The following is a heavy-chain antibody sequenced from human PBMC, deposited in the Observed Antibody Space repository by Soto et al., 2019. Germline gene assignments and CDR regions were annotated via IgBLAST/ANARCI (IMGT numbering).Heavy chain of an antibody. CDR1: GFTFSSYA. J-gene: IGHJ6*02. CDR3: ARDLTIAAAGTYGMDV. CDR2: ISGSGGST. D-gene: IGHD6-13*01. Sequence: GGSLRLSCAASGFTFSSYAMSWVRQAPGKGLEWVSAISGSGGSTYYADSVKGRFTISRDNAKNTLYLQMNSLRAEDTAVYYCARDLTIAAAGTYGMDVWGQGTTVTVSS. V-gene: IGHV3-23*01.